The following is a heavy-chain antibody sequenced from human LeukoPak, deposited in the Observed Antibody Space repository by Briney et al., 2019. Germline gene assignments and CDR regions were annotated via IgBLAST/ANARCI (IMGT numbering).Heavy chain of an antibody. CDR2: IYSGGST. J-gene: IGHJ6*02. Sequence: GSLRLSCAASGFTVSSNYMTWVRQAPGKGLEWVSVIYSGGSTYFADSVKGRFTISRDNSKNTLYLQMSSLTADDTAVYFCARDRSTFYYGSMDVWGQGTTVTVSS. CDR3: ARDRSTFYYGSMDV. V-gene: IGHV3-66*01. D-gene: IGHD3-10*01. CDR1: GFTVSSNY.